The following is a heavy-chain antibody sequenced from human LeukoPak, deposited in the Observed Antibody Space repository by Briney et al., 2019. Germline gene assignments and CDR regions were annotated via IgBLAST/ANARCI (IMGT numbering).Heavy chain of an antibody. D-gene: IGHD4-17*01. CDR3: ARGALYGDYSDY. J-gene: IGHJ4*02. CDR2: IYYSGST. Sequence: PSETLSLTCTVSGGSISSGDYYWSWIRQPPGKGLEWIGYIYYSGSTYYNPSLRSRVTISVDTSKNQFSLKLSSVTAADTAVYYCARGALYGDYSDYWGQGTLVTVSS. CDR1: GGSISSGDYY. V-gene: IGHV4-30-4*01.